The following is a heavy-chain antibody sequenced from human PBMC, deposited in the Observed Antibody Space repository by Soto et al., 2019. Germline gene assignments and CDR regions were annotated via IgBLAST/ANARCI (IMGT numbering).Heavy chain of an antibody. CDR1: GDSSSTSSYP. D-gene: IGHD6-19*01. J-gene: IGHJ5*02. CDR3: AGMPYTSGLRCDP. CDR2: NYRVGVT. Sequence: PAETLSLSCNSSGDSSSTSSYPWICLRPRTGKVLEWVGYNYRVGVTSYDPSLKSRVSISHDTSNNQCSLKLGSGTDEDTVVYYCAGMPYTSGLRCDPWGPGTLVTVSS. V-gene: IGHV4-30-2*01.